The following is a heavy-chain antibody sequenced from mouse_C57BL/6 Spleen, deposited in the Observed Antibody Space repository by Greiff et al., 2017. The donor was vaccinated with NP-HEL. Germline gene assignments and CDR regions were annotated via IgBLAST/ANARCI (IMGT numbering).Heavy chain of an antibody. CDR2: IYPGDGDT. V-gene: IGHV1-82*01. CDR1: GYAFSSSW. CDR3: AREDYYYGSPYYFDY. Sequence: QVQLQQSGPELVKPGASVKISCKASGYAFSSSWMNWVKQRPGKGLEWIGRIYPGDGDTNYNGKFKGKATLTADKSSSTAYMQLSSLTSEDSAVYFCAREDYYYGSPYYFDYWGQGTTLTVSS. D-gene: IGHD1-1*01. J-gene: IGHJ2*01.